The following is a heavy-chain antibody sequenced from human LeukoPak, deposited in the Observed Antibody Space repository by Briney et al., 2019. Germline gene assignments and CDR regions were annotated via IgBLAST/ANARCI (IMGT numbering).Heavy chain of an antibody. J-gene: IGHJ5*02. D-gene: IGHD6-13*01. CDR3: AKDSLYSSSWYLWFDP. Sequence: GGSLRLSCAASGFTFSSYAMSWVRQAPGKGLEWGSAISGSGGSTYYADSVKGRFTISRDNSKNTLYLQMNSLRADDTAVYYCAKDSLYSSSWYLWFDPWGQGTLVTVSS. CDR1: GFTFSSYA. V-gene: IGHV3-23*01. CDR2: ISGSGGST.